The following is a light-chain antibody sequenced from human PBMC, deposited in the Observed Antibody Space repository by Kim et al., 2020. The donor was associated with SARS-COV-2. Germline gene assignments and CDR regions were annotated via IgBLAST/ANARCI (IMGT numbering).Light chain of an antibody. V-gene: IGLV1-44*01. Sequence: GQKVNITCSGGSSNIGTNSVSWYQQVPGTAPKLLMYSNGQRPSGVPDRFSGSKSGNSVSLAISGLQSEDEADYYCAAWDDTLNAWVFAGGTQLTVL. J-gene: IGLJ3*02. CDR2: SNG. CDR3: AAWDDTLNAWV. CDR1: SSNIGTNS.